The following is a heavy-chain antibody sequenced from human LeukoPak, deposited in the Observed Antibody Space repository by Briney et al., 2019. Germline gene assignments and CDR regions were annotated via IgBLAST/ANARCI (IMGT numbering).Heavy chain of an antibody. J-gene: IGHJ6*02. CDR3: ARDEMATSYPYYYYGMDV. D-gene: IGHD5-24*01. Sequence: GGSLRLSCAGSGFLFNTNWMTWVRQAPGKGLEWVATIKQDGSEKYYVDSVKGRFTISRDNTKNSVYLQMNSLRAEDTAVYYCARDEMATSYPYYYYGMDVWGQGTTVTVSS. CDR2: IKQDGSEK. CDR1: GFLFNTNW. V-gene: IGHV3-7*01.